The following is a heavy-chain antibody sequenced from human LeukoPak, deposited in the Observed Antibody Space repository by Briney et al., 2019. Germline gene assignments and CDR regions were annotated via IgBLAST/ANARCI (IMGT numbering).Heavy chain of an antibody. CDR3: ASFSVTTGGFDY. CDR2: IYYSGNT. CDR1: GGSISGCY. Sequence: SETLSLTCSVSGGSISGCYWSWIRQPPGKGLEWIGYIYYSGNTNYNPSLKSRVTISVDTSKNQFSLKLSSVTAADTAVYYCASFSVTTGGFDYWGQGTLVTVSS. J-gene: IGHJ4*02. D-gene: IGHD4-17*01. V-gene: IGHV4-59*08.